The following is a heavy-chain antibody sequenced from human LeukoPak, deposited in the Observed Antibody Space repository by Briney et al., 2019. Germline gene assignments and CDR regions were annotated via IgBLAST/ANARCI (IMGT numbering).Heavy chain of an antibody. CDR1: GFTFSSYS. Sequence: GGSLRLSCAASGFTFSSYSMNWVRQAPGKGLEWVSSISSSSSYIYYADSVKGRFTISRDNSKNTLYLQMNSLRAEDTAVYYCARDAGPYMDVWGKGTTVTVSS. V-gene: IGHV3-21*01. J-gene: IGHJ6*03. CDR2: ISSSSSYI. CDR3: ARDAGPYMDV.